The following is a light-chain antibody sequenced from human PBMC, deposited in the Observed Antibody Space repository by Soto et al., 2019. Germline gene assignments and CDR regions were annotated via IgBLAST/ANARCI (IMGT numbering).Light chain of an antibody. CDR2: KAS. CDR1: QSISSW. J-gene: IGKJ1*01. V-gene: IGKV1-5*03. Sequence: DIQMTQSPSTLSGAVGDRVTITCRASQSISSWLAWYQQKPGKAPKGLIYKASTLESGAPSRFSGSGSGTEFTLTISSLQPDDFATYYCQQFYSYPWTFGQGTKVDI. CDR3: QQFYSYPWT.